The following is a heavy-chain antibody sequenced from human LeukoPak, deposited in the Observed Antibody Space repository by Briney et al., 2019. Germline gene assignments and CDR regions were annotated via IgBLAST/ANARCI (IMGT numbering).Heavy chain of an antibody. V-gene: IGHV1-8*01. Sequence: ASVRVSCKASGYSFTSYDINWVRQAAGQGLEWMGWMNPNSGNTGSGQRFQGRVTMTRSTSLNTAYMELRSLRSDDTAFYYCARRTYSSSSSLFDYWGQGTLVTVSS. CDR2: MNPNSGNT. J-gene: IGHJ4*02. CDR3: ARRTYSSSSSLFDY. CDR1: GYSFTSYD. D-gene: IGHD6-6*01.